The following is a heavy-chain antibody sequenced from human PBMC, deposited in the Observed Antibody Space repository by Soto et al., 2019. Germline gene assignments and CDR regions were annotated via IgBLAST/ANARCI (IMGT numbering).Heavy chain of an antibody. CDR2: ISYDGSNK. Sequence: GGSLRLSCAASGFTFSSYAMHWVRQAPGKGLEWVAVISYDGSNKYYADSVKGRFTISRDNSKNTLYLQMNSLRAEDTAVYYCARSRIQLWSPVVYWGQGTLVTVSS. J-gene: IGHJ4*02. CDR3: ARSRIQLWSPVVY. D-gene: IGHD5-18*01. V-gene: IGHV3-30-3*01. CDR1: GFTFSSYA.